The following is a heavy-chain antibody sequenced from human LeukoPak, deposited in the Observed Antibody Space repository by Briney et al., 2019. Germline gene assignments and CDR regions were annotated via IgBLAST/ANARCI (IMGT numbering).Heavy chain of an antibody. J-gene: IGHJ6*02. V-gene: IGHV1-69*04. D-gene: IGHD5-18*01. Sequence: SVKVSCKASGGTFSSYAISWVRQAPGQGLEWMGRIIPILGIANYAQKFQGRVTITADKSTSTAYMELSSLRSEDTAVYYCSRDSDGYPDVWGQGTTVTVSS. CDR2: IIPILGIA. CDR1: GGTFSSYA. CDR3: SRDSDGYPDV.